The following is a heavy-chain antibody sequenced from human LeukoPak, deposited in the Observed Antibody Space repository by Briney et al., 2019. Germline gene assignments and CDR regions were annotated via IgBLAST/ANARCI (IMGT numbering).Heavy chain of an antibody. CDR1: GYTLTELS. CDR2: FDPEDGET. Sequence: ASVTVSCKVSGYTLTELSMHWVRQAPGKGLEWMGGFDPEDGETIYAQKFQGRVTMTEDTSTDTAYMELSSLRSEDTAVYYCATLDSPYSYGYNSWCDPWGQGTLVTVSS. D-gene: IGHD5-18*01. V-gene: IGHV1-24*01. CDR3: ATLDSPYSYGYNSWCDP. J-gene: IGHJ5*02.